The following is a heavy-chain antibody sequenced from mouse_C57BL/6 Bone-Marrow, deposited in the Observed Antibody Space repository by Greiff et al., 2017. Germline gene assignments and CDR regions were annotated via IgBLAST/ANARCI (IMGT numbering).Heavy chain of an antibody. V-gene: IGHV1-55*01. CDR3: ARPDYGNHWVFDV. D-gene: IGHD2-1*01. CDR2: IYPGSGST. J-gene: IGHJ1*03. CDR1: GYTFTSYW. Sequence: QVQLQQPGAELVKPGASVKMSCKASGYTFTSYWITWVKQRPGQGLEWIGDIYPGSGSTNYNEKFKSKATLTVDTSSSTAYMQLSSLTSEDSAVYYWARPDYGNHWVFDVWGTGTTVTGSS.